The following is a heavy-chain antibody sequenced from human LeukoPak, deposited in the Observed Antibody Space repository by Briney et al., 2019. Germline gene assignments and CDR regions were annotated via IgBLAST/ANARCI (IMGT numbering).Heavy chain of an antibody. CDR3: AKSGGYGLIDY. CDR2: IYSSGST. CDR1: GVSISSSSYY. Sequence: PSETLSLTCNVSGVSISSSSYYWGWIRQPPGKGLEWIGSIYSSGSTYYNSSLKSRVTISIDTSKNQVSLKMSSVTAADTAVYYRAKSGGYGLIDYWGQGTLVTVSS. V-gene: IGHV4-39*01. J-gene: IGHJ4*01. D-gene: IGHD6-25*01.